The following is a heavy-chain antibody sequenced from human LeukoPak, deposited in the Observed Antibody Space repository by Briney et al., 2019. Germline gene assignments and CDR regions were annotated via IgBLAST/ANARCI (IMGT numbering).Heavy chain of an antibody. CDR3: TRQQLDAFDI. CDR1: GFTFSTYW. Sequence: GGSLRLSCAASGFTFSTYWMHWVRQAPGTGLVWVSRINSDGSSTTYADSVKGRFTISRDNAKNKLSLQMNSLRAEDTAVYYCTRQQLDAFDIWGRGTMVTVSS. J-gene: IGHJ3*02. CDR2: INSDGSST. V-gene: IGHV3-74*01. D-gene: IGHD6-13*01.